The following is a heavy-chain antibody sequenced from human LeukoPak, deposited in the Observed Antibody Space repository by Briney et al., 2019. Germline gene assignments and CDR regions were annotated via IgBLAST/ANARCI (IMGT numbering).Heavy chain of an antibody. CDR1: DGSISSSSYY. CDR2: IYYGSVFYSVST. J-gene: IGHJ4*02. D-gene: IGHD3-9*01. CDR3: ARLGILTGYYAY. V-gene: IGHV4-39*01. Sequence: SETLSLTCTVSDGSISSSSYYWGWIRQPPGKGLEWIGSIYYGSVFYSVSTYYNPSLKSRVTMSGDTSKNQFSLKLSSVTAADTAAYYCARLGILTGYYAYWGQGTLVTVSS.